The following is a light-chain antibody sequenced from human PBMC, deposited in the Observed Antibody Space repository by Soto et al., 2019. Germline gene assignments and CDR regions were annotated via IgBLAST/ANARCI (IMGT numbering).Light chain of an antibody. Sequence: EVVLTQSPVTLSLSPGERATLSCRASQSFRGLLAWYQQKPGQAPRLLIYDAYNRATGIPHRFSGSGSGTDFTLTISSLETEDSEVYYCQQRHMWPITFGQGTRLEIK. CDR3: QQRHMWPIT. V-gene: IGKV3-11*01. CDR1: QSFRGL. J-gene: IGKJ5*01. CDR2: DAY.